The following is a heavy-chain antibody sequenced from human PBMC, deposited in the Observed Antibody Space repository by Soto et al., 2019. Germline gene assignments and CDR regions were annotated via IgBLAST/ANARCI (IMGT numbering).Heavy chain of an antibody. CDR2: ITKTGRST. V-gene: IGHV3-23*01. J-gene: IGHJ3*02. D-gene: IGHD3-3*01. Sequence: GSLRLSGATSVFSFSNYGMNWVRQAPGKGLEWVSGITKTGRSTFIADSVRGRFTISRDNLKNIMYLQMNSLRVDDTALYYCTKDGDAYDFAFDKWGQGTMVTVSS. CDR1: VFSFSNYG. CDR3: TKDGDAYDFAFDK.